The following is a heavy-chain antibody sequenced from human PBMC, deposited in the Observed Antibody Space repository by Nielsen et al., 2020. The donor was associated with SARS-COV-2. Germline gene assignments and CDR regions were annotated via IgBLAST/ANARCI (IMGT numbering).Heavy chain of an antibody. J-gene: IGHJ3*02. CDR2: ISGSGGST. CDR3: ARRYYYDSSEHAFDI. CDR1: GFSFSSYV. Sequence: GESLKISCAASGFSFSSYVMSWVRQAPGKGLEWVSVISGSGGSTYYADSVKGRFTITRDNSKNTLDLQMNSLRAEDTALYHCARRYYYDSSEHAFDIWGQGTMVTVSS. V-gene: IGHV3-23*01. D-gene: IGHD3-22*01.